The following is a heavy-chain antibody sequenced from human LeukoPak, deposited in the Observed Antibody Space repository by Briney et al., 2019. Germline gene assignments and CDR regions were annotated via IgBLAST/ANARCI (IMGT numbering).Heavy chain of an antibody. CDR1: GGSFSGYY. CDR3: ARGRIAAAGTGPYYYYGMDV. V-gene: IGHV4-34*01. D-gene: IGHD6-13*01. CDR2: INHSEST. J-gene: IGHJ6*02. Sequence: PSETLSLTCAVYGGSFSGYYWSWIRQPPGKGLEWIGEINHSESTNYNPSLKSRVTISVDTSKNQFSLKLSSVTAADTAVYYCARGRIAAAGTGPYYYYGMDVWGQGTTVTVSS.